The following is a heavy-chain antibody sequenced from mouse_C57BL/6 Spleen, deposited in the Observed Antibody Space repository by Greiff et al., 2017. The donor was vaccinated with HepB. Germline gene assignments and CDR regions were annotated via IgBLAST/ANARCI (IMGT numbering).Heavy chain of an antibody. CDR3: ARFYDGDWDYAMDY. J-gene: IGHJ4*01. V-gene: IGHV1-76*01. D-gene: IGHD2-3*01. CDR2: IYPGSGNT. Sequence: VQLQESGAELVRPGASVKLSCKASGYTFTDYYINWVKQRPGQGLEWIARIYPGSGNTYYNEKFKGKATLTAEKSSSTAYMQLSSLTSEDSAVYFCARFYDGDWDYAMDYWGQGTSVTVSS. CDR1: GYTFTDYY.